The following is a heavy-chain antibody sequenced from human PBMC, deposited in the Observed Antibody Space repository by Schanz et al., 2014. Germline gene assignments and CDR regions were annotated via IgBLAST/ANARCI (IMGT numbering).Heavy chain of an antibody. CDR3: ARKVVATIGGYYDN. J-gene: IGHJ4*02. CDR2: ISGSGGST. D-gene: IGHD5-12*01. CDR1: GFIVRSNY. V-gene: IGHV3-23*01. Sequence: EVQLLESGGGLVQPGGSLRLSCAVSGFIVRSNYMTWVRQAPGKGLEWVSAISGSGGSTYYADSVKGRFTISRDNSKNTLYLQMNSLRAEDTAVYYCARKVVATIGGYYDNWGQGTLVIVSS.